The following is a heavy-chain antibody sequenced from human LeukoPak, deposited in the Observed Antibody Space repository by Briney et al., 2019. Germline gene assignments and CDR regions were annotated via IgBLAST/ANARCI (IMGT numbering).Heavy chain of an antibody. V-gene: IGHV4-59*05. CDR3: ASSGSGHWFGP. D-gene: IGHD3-22*01. CDR1: GGSISTYY. J-gene: IGHJ5*02. Sequence: PSETLSLTCTVSGGSISTYYWSWIRQPPGKGLEWIGSIYYSGSTYYNPSLKSRVTISVDTSKNQFSLKLSSVTAADTAVYYCASSGSGHWFGPWGQGTLVTVSS. CDR2: IYYSGST.